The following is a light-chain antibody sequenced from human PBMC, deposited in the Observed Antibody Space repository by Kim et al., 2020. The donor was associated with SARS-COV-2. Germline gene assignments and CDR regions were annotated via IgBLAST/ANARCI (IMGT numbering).Light chain of an antibody. CDR1: DRSNASNY. Sequence: GRTGTIASTRTDRSNASNYVQWYQRRPGSAPITVIYEDDRRPSGVPDRFSGSIDSSSNSASLAISGLQTEDEADYFCQSFDGHNGVFGGGTRLTVL. V-gene: IGLV6-57*03. J-gene: IGLJ3*02. CDR3: QSFDGHNGV. CDR2: EDD.